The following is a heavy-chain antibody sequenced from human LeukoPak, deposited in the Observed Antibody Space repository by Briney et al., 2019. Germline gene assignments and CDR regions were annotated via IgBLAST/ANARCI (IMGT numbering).Heavy chain of an antibody. CDR1: RGSISNYY. CDR3: ARVPNYYDSSGLFDF. J-gene: IGHJ4*02. D-gene: IGHD3-22*01. V-gene: IGHV4-59*01. CDR2: IKSGGST. Sequence: PSETLSLTCTVSRGSISNYYWSWIRQPPGKGLEWIGYIKSGGSTNYNPSLKSRVTMSLDTSKKQFSLKLSSVTAADTAVYYCARVPNYYDSSGLFDFWGQGTLVIVSS.